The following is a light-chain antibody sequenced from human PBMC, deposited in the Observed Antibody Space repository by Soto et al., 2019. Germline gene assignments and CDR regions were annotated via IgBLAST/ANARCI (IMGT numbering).Light chain of an antibody. CDR3: QQYGSSSYT. Sequence: EIVLTQSPGTLSLSPGERATLSCRASQSVSSSYLAWYQQKPGQAPRLLIYGASSRATGIPDRFSGSGSGTDFILTISRLEPEDFAVDYCQQYGSSSYTFGQGTKLEIK. CDR2: GAS. V-gene: IGKV3-20*01. J-gene: IGKJ2*01. CDR1: QSVSSSY.